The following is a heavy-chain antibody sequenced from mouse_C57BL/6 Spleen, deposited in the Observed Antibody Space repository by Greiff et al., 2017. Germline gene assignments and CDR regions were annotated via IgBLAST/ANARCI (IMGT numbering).Heavy chain of an antibody. CDR3: ARNRYYYGSDWYFDV. J-gene: IGHJ1*03. CDR2: ISSGSSTI. Sequence: EVKLMESGGGLVKPGGSLKLSCAASGFTFSDYGMHWVRQAPEKGLEWVAYISSGSSTIYYADTVKGRFTISRDNAKNTLFLQMTSLRSEDTAMYYCARNRYYYGSDWYFDVWGTGTTVTVSS. D-gene: IGHD1-1*01. CDR1: GFTFSDYG. V-gene: IGHV5-17*01.